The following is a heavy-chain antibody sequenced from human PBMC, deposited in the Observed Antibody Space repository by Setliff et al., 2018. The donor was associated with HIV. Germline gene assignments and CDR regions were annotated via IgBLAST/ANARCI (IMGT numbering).Heavy chain of an antibody. CDR3: ARGDQTGYYTTYYYYMDL. V-gene: IGHV3-74*01. CDR1: GFTFSGNW. Sequence: GGSLRLSCAASGFTFSGNWMSWVRQAPGKGLVWVSRVNSDGRSTNYADSVKGRFTMSRDNAKNTLHLQMNSLRAEDTALYYCARGDQTGYYTTYYYYMDLWGKGTTVTVSS. D-gene: IGHD3-9*01. CDR2: VNSDGRST. J-gene: IGHJ6*03.